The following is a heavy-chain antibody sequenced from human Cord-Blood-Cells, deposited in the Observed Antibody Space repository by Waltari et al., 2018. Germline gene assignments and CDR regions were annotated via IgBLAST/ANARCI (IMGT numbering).Heavy chain of an antibody. CDR1: GGSISSSSYY. Sequence: QLQLQESGPGLVKPSETLSLTCTVSGGSISSSSYYLGWIRQPPGKGLEWIGSIYYSGSTYYNPSLKSRVTISVDTSKNQFSLKLSSVTAADTAVYYCARRIAAAAWYFDLWGRGTLVTVSS. CDR3: ARRIAAAAWYFDL. D-gene: IGHD6-13*01. CDR2: IYYSGST. J-gene: IGHJ2*01. V-gene: IGHV4-39*01.